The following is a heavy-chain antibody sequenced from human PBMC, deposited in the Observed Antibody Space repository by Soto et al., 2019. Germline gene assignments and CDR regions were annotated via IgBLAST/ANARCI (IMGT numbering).Heavy chain of an antibody. J-gene: IGHJ5*02. Sequence: EVQLVESGGGLVQPGGSLRLSCAGSGFTFSSYWMSWVRQAPGKGLEWVANIKQDGSEKYYVDSVKGRFTMSRDNTKNSLYLQVSGLRAESTAVYYCARDYVRVLDPFIVPNWFDPWGQGTLVTVSS. D-gene: IGHD2-8*01. CDR3: ARDYVRVLDPFIVPNWFDP. CDR1: GFTFSSYW. CDR2: IKQDGSEK. V-gene: IGHV3-7*01.